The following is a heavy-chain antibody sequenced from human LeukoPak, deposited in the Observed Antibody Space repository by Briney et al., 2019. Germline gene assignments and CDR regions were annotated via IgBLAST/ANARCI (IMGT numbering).Heavy chain of an antibody. CDR1: GGSFSGYY. Sequence: SETLSLTCAVYGGSFSGYYFSWIRLPPGKGLEWIGEVDHSGSTNYSPSLKSRVTISIDTSKNHFSLKLSSLTAADTALYYCATLRGTGWYFDYWGQGNLVSVSS. CDR2: VDHSGST. D-gene: IGHD6-19*01. J-gene: IGHJ4*02. CDR3: ATLRGTGWYFDY. V-gene: IGHV4-34*01.